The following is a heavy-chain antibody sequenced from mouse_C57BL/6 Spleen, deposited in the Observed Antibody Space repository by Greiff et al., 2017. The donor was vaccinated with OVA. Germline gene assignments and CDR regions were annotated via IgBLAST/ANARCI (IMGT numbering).Heavy chain of an antibody. CDR2: IDPSGSST. CDR1: GYTFTSYW. D-gene: IGHD2-1*01. CDR3: ARGHYGNYEGYFDY. J-gene: IGHJ2*01. Sequence: QVQLQQPGAELVRPGTSVKLSCKASGYTFTSYWMHWVKQRPGQGLEWIGVIDPSGSSTNYNQKFKGQATLTVDTSSSTAYMQLSRLTSEDSAVYDCARGHYGNYEGYFDYWGQGTTLTVSS. V-gene: IGHV1-59*01.